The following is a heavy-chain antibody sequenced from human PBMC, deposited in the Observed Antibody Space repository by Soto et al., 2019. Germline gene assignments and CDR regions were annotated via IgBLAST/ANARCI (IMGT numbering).Heavy chain of an antibody. CDR2: ISAYNGNT. CDR3: ARGRYYDFWSGYSNWFDP. D-gene: IGHD3-3*01. J-gene: IGHJ5*02. Sequence: GASVKVSCKASGYTFTSYGISWVRQAPGQGLEWMGWISAYNGNTNYAQKLQGRVTMTTDTSTSTAYMELRSLRSDDTAVYYCARGRYYDFWSGYSNWFDPWGQGTLVTVSS. V-gene: IGHV1-18*01. CDR1: GYTFTSYG.